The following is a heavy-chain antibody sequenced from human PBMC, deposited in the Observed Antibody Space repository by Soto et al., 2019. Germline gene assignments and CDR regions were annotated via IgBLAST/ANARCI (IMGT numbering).Heavy chain of an antibody. CDR3: ARDVIAVAGTLDYYYYYMDV. CDR1: GGSISSYY. V-gene: IGHV4-59*01. J-gene: IGHJ6*03. Sequence: QVQLQESGPGLVKPSETLSLTCTVSGGSISSYYWSWIRQPPGKGLEWIGYIYYSGSTNYNPSLKSRVTISVDTSKNQFSLKLSSVTAADTAVYYCARDVIAVAGTLDYYYYYMDVWGKGTTVTVSS. CDR2: IYYSGST. D-gene: IGHD6-19*01.